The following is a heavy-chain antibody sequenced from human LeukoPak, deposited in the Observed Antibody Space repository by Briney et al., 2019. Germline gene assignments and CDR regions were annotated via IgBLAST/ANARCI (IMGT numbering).Heavy chain of an antibody. J-gene: IGHJ5*02. CDR1: GGSISSGGYS. Sequence: PSQTLSLTCAVSGGSISSGGYSWSWIRQPPGKGLEWIGYIYHSGSTYYNPSLKSRVTISVDRSKNQFSLKLSSVTAADTAVYYCARGRRGYCSSTSCYYRDNWSDPWGQGTLVTVSS. CDR2: IYHSGST. V-gene: IGHV4-30-2*01. D-gene: IGHD2-2*01. CDR3: ARGRRGYCSSTSCYYRDNWSDP.